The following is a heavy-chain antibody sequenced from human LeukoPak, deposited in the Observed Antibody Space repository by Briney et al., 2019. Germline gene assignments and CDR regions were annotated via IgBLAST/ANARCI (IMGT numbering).Heavy chain of an antibody. CDR1: GFSFSGYA. CDR2: ISSNGYST. D-gene: IGHD4-23*01. V-gene: IGHV3-64D*06. J-gene: IGHJ4*02. CDR3: VKTPRELVTIDY. Sequence: PGGSLRLSCSASGFSFSGYAMHWVRHAPGKGLEYVSRISSNGYSTYHADSVKGRFTISRDNSKNTLYLQMSSLRAEDTAVYYCVKTPRELVTIDYWGQGTLVTVSS.